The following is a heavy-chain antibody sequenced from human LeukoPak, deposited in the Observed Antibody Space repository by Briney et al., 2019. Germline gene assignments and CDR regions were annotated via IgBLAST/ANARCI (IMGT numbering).Heavy chain of an antibody. V-gene: IGHV1-2*02. CDR1: GYTFTAYR. CDR2: VSASSGAT. CDR3: AREIPSVSPIPTTALDY. D-gene: IGHD2-2*02. Sequence: ASVKVSCKASGYTFTAYRVYWMRQAPGQGLEWMGWVSASSGATKYAQKFQGRVTMTRDTSTSTAYVELRRLRSDDTAVYYCAREIPSVSPIPTTALDYWGQGTLVTVSS. J-gene: IGHJ4*02.